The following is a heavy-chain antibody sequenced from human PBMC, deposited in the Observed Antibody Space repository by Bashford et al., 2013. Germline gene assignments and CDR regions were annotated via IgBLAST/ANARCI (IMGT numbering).Heavy chain of an antibody. D-gene: IGHD1-1*01. CDR2: IIPSLGIP. CDR3: VRYNGGQYSFDC. CDR1: GDTFSNYA. Sequence: VASVKVSCKTSGDTFSNYALSWVRQAPGQGLEWMGRIIPSLGIPNYAQQFQGRVTITANKSTNIVYMELRNLKSEDTAVYYCVRYNGGQYSFDCWGQGTLVTVSS. V-gene: IGHV1-69*04. J-gene: IGHJ4*02.